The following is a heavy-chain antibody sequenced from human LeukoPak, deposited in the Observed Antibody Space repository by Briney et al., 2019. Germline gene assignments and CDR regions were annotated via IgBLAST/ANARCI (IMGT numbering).Heavy chain of an antibody. J-gene: IGHJ4*02. CDR3: ARGFDTSGYYPAAVDY. CDR1: GFTFSIYW. D-gene: IGHD3-22*01. V-gene: IGHV3-7*04. CDR2: IKQDGSEK. Sequence: KAGGSLRLSCAASGFTFSIYWMTWVRQAPGKGLEWAANIKQDGSEKYYVDSVKGRFTISRDNAKNSLFLQMNSLRAEDTAVYYCARGFDTSGYYPAAVDYWGQGTLVTVSS.